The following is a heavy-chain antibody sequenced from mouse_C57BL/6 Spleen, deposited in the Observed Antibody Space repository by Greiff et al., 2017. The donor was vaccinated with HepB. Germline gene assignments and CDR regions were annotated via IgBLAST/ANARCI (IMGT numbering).Heavy chain of an antibody. CDR3: ARVGIYYYGSSYAMDY. Sequence: VQLVESGGGLVKPGGSLKLSCAASGFTFSSYAMSWVRQTPEKRLEWVATISDGGSYTYYPDKVKGRFTISRDNAKNHLYLQMSHLKSEDTAMYYCARVGIYYYGSSYAMDYWGQGTSVTVSS. V-gene: IGHV5-4*01. J-gene: IGHJ4*01. CDR2: ISDGGSYT. CDR1: GFTFSSYA. D-gene: IGHD1-1*01.